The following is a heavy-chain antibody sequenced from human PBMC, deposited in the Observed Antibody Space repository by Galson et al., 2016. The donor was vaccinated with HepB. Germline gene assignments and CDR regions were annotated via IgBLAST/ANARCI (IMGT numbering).Heavy chain of an antibody. V-gene: IGHV3-66*01. CDR3: AREAWELRGAFDI. Sequence: SLRLSCAASGFSFSNSGMSWVRQAPGRGLEWVSVIYSGGSTYYADSVKGRFTISRDNSKNTLYLQMNSLRAEDTAVYYCAREAWELRGAFDIWGQGTMVSVSS. CDR1: GFSFSNSG. D-gene: IGHD1-26*01. CDR2: IYSGGST. J-gene: IGHJ3*02.